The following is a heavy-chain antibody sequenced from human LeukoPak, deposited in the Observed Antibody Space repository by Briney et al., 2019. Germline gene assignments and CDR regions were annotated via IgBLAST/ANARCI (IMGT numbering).Heavy chain of an antibody. V-gene: IGHV3-33*01. D-gene: IGHD3-22*01. CDR3: ARVAMSDSSGYCDY. J-gene: IGHJ4*02. CDR1: GFTFSSYA. Sequence: GGSLRLSCAASGFTFSSYAMRWVRQAPGKGLEWVAVIWCDGSNENYADSVRGRFTVSRDNSKNTLYLHMNSVRAEDTAVYYCARVAMSDSSGYCDYWGQGTLVTVSS. CDR2: IWCDGSNE.